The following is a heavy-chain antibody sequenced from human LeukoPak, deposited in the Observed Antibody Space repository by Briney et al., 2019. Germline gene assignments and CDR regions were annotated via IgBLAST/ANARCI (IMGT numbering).Heavy chain of an antibody. J-gene: IGHJ4*02. CDR2: ISSSSYI. V-gene: IGHV3-21*01. CDR1: GFTFSSYS. CDR3: ARDLYSSGYYYFDY. D-gene: IGHD3-22*01. Sequence: PGGSLRLSCAASGFTFSSYSMNWVRQAPGKGLEWVSSISSSSYIYYADSVKGRFTISRDNAKNSLYLQMNSLRAEDTAVYYCARDLYSSGYYYFDYWGQGTLVTVSS.